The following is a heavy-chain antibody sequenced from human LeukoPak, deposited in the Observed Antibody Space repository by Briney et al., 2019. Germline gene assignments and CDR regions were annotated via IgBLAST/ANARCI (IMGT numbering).Heavy chain of an antibody. J-gene: IGHJ5*02. CDR1: GGSISSYYW. CDR3: AHQFQNVRSFHRETNWFDP. Sequence: TLSLTCTVSGGSISSYYWSWIRQPPGKALEWLALIYWDDDKRYSPSLKSRLTITKDTSKNQVVLTMTNMDPVDTATYYCAHQFQNVRSFHRETNWFDPWGQGTLVTVSS. V-gene: IGHV2-5*08. D-gene: IGHD1-14*01. CDR2: IYWDDDK.